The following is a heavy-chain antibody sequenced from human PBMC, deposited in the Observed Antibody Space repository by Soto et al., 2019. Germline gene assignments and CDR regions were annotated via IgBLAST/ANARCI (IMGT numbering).Heavy chain of an antibody. CDR2: ISGSGGST. Sequence: PVGSLRLSCAASGFTFSSYAMSLVRPAPGKGLEWVSAISGSGGSTYYADSVKGRFTISRDNSKNTLYLQMNSLRAEDTAVYYCAKYDGSGWYYYFDYWGQGTLVTVSS. D-gene: IGHD6-19*01. CDR3: AKYDGSGWYYYFDY. J-gene: IGHJ4*02. V-gene: IGHV3-23*01. CDR1: GFTFSSYA.